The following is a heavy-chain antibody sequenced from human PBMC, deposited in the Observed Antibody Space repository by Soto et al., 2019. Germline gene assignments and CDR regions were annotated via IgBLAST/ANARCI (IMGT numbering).Heavy chain of an antibody. V-gene: IGHV3-23*01. CDR1: GFTFSSYA. CDR3: TRGYYDISRGMQSRAFDI. J-gene: IGHJ3*02. D-gene: IGHD3-9*01. Sequence: GGSLRLSCAASGFTFSSYAMSWVRQAPGKGLEWVSAISGSGGSTYYADSVKGRFTISRDNSKNTLYLQMNSLRAEDTAVYYCTRGYYDISRGMQSRAFDIWGQGTMVTVSS. CDR2: ISGSGGST.